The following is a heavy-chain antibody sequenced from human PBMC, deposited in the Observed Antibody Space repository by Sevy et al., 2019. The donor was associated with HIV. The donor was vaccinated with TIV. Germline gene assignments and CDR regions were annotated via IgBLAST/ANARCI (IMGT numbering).Heavy chain of an antibody. CDR3: AKDLGPDYDFWSGQTYYYYGMDV. V-gene: IGHV3-30*18. CDR2: ISYDGSNK. CDR1: GFTFSSYG. J-gene: IGHJ6*02. D-gene: IGHD3-3*01. Sequence: GGSLRLSCAASGFTFSSYGMHWVRQAPGKGLEWVAVISYDGSNKYYADSVKGRFTISRDNSKNTLYLQMNSLRAEDTVVYYCAKDLGPDYDFWSGQTYYYYGMDVWGQGTTVTVSS.